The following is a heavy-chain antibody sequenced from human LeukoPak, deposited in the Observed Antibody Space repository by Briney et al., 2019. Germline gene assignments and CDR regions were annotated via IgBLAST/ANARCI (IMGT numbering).Heavy chain of an antibody. J-gene: IGHJ4*02. CDR3: AKVYSSGWYYLDY. Sequence: GGSLRLSCAASGFTFSSYAMYWVRQAPGKGLEWVAVISYDGSNKYYADSVKGRFTISRDNAKNSLYLQMNSLRAEDTALYYCAKVYSSGWYYLDYWGQGTLVTVSS. V-gene: IGHV3-30-3*01. CDR1: GFTFSSYA. CDR2: ISYDGSNK. D-gene: IGHD6-19*01.